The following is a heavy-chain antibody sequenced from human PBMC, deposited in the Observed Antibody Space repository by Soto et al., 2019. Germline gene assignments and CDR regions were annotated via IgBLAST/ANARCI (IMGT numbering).Heavy chain of an antibody. Sequence: GGSLRLSCAASGFTFSSYAMSWVRQAPGKGLEWVSSISGSGDYTYHADSVKGRFTISRDNSKNTLYLQMNSLRTEDTAVYYCARVSRAMIVVVITVSLDYWGQGTLVTVSS. CDR3: ARVSRAMIVVVITVSLDY. CDR1: GFTFSSYA. CDR2: ISGSGDYT. J-gene: IGHJ4*02. D-gene: IGHD3-22*01. V-gene: IGHV3-23*01.